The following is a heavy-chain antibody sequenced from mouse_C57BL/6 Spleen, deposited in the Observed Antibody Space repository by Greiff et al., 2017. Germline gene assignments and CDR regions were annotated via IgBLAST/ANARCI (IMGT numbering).Heavy chain of an antibody. J-gene: IGHJ1*03. Sequence: VQLQQSGPGMVKPSQSLSLTCTVTGYSITSGYDWHWIRHFPGNKLEWMGYISYSGSTNYNPSLKSRISITHDTSKNHFFLKLNSVTTEDTATYYCARLSYWYFDVWGTGTTVTVSS. CDR1: GYSITSGYD. CDR2: ISYSGST. CDR3: ARLSYWYFDV. V-gene: IGHV3-1*01.